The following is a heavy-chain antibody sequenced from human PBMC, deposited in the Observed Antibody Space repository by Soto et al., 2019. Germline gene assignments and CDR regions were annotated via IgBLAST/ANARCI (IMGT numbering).Heavy chain of an antibody. CDR2: IIPIFGTA. J-gene: IGHJ6*02. D-gene: IGHD3-10*01. Sequence: QVQLVQSGAEVKKPGSTVEVSCKASGGTFSSYAISWVRQAPGQGLEWMGGIIPIFGTANYAQKFQGRVTITADKSTSTAYTELSSLRSEDTAVYYCARYYGSGSYYRYYCMDVWGQGTTVTVSS. CDR3: ARYYGSGSYYRYYCMDV. V-gene: IGHV1-69*06. CDR1: GGTFSSYA.